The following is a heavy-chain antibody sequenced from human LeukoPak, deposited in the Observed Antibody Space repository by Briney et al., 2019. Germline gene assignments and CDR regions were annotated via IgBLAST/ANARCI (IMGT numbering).Heavy chain of an antibody. J-gene: IGHJ4*02. CDR1: GYTVTELS. Sequence: ASVKVSCEVSGYTVTELSMQWVRQAPGKGLEWMGGFDPEDGEKMYAQKFQGRVTMIEDTSTDTAYMELSSLRSEDTAVYYCATGPVAWTAGFDYWGQGTLVTVSP. V-gene: IGHV1-24*01. CDR3: ATGPVAWTAGFDY. D-gene: IGHD3/OR15-3a*01. CDR2: FDPEDGEK.